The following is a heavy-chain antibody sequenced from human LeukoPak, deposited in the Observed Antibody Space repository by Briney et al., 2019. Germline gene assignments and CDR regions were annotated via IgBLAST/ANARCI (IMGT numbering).Heavy chain of an antibody. CDR1: GFTFSSYN. V-gene: IGHV3-48*04. J-gene: IGHJ4*02. CDR3: ARDRSRVVVVPRDFDY. Sequence: GGSLRLSCAASGFTFSSYNMNWVRQAPGKGLEWVSYISSTSNTIYYADSVRGRFTISRDNAKNSLYLQMNSLRAEDTAVYYCARDRSRVVVVPRDFDYWGQGTLVTVSS. D-gene: IGHD2-2*01. CDR2: ISSTSNTI.